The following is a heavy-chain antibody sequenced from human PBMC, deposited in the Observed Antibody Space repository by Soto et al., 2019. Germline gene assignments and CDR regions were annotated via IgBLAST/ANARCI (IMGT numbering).Heavy chain of an antibody. Sequence: SETLSLTCTVSGGSISSGGYYWSWIRQHPGKGLEWIGYIYYSGSTYYNPSLKSRVTISVDTSKNQFSLKLSSVTAADTAVYYCARVEGRYYDFWSGYTDAFDIWGQGTMVTVSS. CDR2: IYYSGST. CDR3: ARVEGRYYDFWSGYTDAFDI. J-gene: IGHJ3*02. CDR1: GGSISSGGYY. V-gene: IGHV4-31*03. D-gene: IGHD3-3*01.